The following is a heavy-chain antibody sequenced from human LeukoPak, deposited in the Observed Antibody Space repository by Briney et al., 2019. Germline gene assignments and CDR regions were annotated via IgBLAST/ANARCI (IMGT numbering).Heavy chain of an antibody. J-gene: IGHJ4*02. CDR3: ARSYQHVAAHFDY. D-gene: IGHD2-2*01. CDR2: IIPIFGIA. V-gene: IGHV1-69*04. CDR1: GGTFSSYA. Sequence: HEASVKVSCKASGGTFSSYAISWVRQAPGQGLEWMGRIIPIFGIANYAQKFQGRVTMTRDTSISTAYMELSRLRSDDTAVYYCARSYQHVAAHFDYWGQGTLVTVSS.